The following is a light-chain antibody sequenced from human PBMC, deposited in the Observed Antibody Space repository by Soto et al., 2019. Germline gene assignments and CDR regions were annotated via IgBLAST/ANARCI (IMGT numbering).Light chain of an antibody. CDR1: QSVSSSY. Sequence: EIVLTQSPGTLSLSPGETATLSCRASQSVSSSYLAWYQQKPGQAPRLLIYGASSRATGIPDRFRGSGSGTDFTLTVSRLEPEDFAVYSCQQYGSSPRTFGGGTKVEIK. CDR2: GAS. V-gene: IGKV3-20*01. CDR3: QQYGSSPRT. J-gene: IGKJ4*01.